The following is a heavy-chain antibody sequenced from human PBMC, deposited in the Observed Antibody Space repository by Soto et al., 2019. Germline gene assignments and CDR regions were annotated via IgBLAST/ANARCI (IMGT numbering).Heavy chain of an antibody. CDR1: GGSISSYY. J-gene: IGHJ4*02. D-gene: IGHD1-20*01. Sequence: SETLSLTCTVSGGSISSYYWSWIRQPPGKGLEWIGYIYYSGSTNYNPSLKSRVTISVDTSKNQFSLKLSSVTAADTAVYYCARERRDKYITGPFDYWGQGTLVTVSS. CDR2: IYYSGST. V-gene: IGHV4-59*01. CDR3: ARERRDKYITGPFDY.